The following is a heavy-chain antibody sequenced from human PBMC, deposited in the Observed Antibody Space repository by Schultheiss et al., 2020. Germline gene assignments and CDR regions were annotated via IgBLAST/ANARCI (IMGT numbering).Heavy chain of an antibody. CDR1: GFTFSSYW. Sequence: GGSLRLSCAASGFTFSSYWMSWVRQAPGKGLEWVSAISGSGGSTYYADSVKGRFTISRDNSKNTLYLQLNSLRADDTAVYFCAKGLLGSGYRKPYYYYGMDVWGQGTTVTVSS. CDR2: ISGSGGST. CDR3: AKGLLGSGYRKPYYYYGMDV. V-gene: IGHV3-23*01. D-gene: IGHD3-3*01. J-gene: IGHJ6*02.